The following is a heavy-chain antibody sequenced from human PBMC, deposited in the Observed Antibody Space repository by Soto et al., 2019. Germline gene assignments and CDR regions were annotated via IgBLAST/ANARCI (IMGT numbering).Heavy chain of an antibody. CDR3: ARNGRTGTLYYSGMDV. CDR2: INAGNGNT. V-gene: IGHV1-3*01. Sequence: ASVKVSCKASGYTFTSYAMHWVRQAPGQRLEWMGWINAGNGNTKYSQKFQGRVTITRDTSASTAYMELSSLRSEDTAVYYCARNGRTGTLYYSGMDVWGQGTTVTVSS. CDR1: GYTFTSYA. J-gene: IGHJ6*02. D-gene: IGHD1-1*01.